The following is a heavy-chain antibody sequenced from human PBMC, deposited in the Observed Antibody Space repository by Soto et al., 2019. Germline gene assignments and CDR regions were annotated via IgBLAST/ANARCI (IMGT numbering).Heavy chain of an antibody. CDR3: ARDKSITMVPDY. V-gene: IGHV3-74*01. J-gene: IGHJ4*02. CDR2: INIDGTST. D-gene: IGHD3-10*01. Sequence: GSLRLSCAASGFTFSNYWIHWVRQVPGKGLMWVSHINIDGTSTTYADSVKGRFTISRDNAKNTLYLQMNSLRAEDTAVYYCARDKSITMVPDYWGQGTLVTVSS. CDR1: GFTFSNYW.